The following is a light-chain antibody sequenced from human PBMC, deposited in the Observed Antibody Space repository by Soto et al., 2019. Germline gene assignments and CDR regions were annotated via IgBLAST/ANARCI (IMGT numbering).Light chain of an antibody. CDR2: GNT. Sequence: QSVLTQPPSVSGAPGQRVTISCTGSSSNIGAGYDVHWYQQLPGRAPKLLIYGNTNRPSGVPDRFSGSKSGTSASLAITGLQAEDEADYYCTSYTSSITRYVFGGGTKVTVL. J-gene: IGLJ3*02. CDR1: SSNIGAGYD. V-gene: IGLV1-40*01. CDR3: TSYTSSITRYV.